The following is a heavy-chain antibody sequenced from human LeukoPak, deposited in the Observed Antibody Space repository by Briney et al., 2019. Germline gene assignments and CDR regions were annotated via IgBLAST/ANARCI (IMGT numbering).Heavy chain of an antibody. J-gene: IGHJ3*02. CDR3: AKSRVPGTVTTTYDAFDI. CDR2: ISYDGSNK. CDR1: GVTFSNYE. V-gene: IGHV3-30*18. Sequence: PGGSVRLSCVASGVTFSNYEIHWVRQAPGKGLEWVVVISYDGSNKNYVDSVKGRFTISRDNSKHTLFLQMDSLRAEDTAVYFCAKSRVPGTVTTTYDAFDIWGQGTLVTVSS. D-gene: IGHD4-17*01.